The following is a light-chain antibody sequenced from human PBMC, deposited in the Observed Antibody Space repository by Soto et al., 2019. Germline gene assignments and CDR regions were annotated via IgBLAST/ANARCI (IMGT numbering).Light chain of an antibody. CDR3: SSYTSSSTPVYV. Sequence: QSALTQPASVSGSPGQSITISCTGTSSDVGGYNYVSWYQQHPGKAPKLMIYDVSKRPSGVSNRFSGSKSGNTASLTISGLQAEDEADYYCSSYTSSSTPVYVFGTGTKVTVL. CDR1: SSDVGGYNY. V-gene: IGLV2-14*01. CDR2: DVS. J-gene: IGLJ1*01.